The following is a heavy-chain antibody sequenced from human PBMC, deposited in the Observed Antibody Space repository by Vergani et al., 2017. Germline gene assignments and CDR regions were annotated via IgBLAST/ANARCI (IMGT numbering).Heavy chain of an antibody. CDR1: GFTFNKYG. D-gene: IGHD1-14*01. CDR3: ARDLRLLYNRFDP. J-gene: IGHJ5*02. CDR2: TWYDGNNK. Sequence: QVQLVESGGGVVQPGRSLRLSCAASGFTFNKYGMHWVRQAPGKGLEWVAVTWYDGNNKQYADSVKGRFTISRDNSKSTMYLQMNSLRDEDTDVYYCARDLRLLYNRFDPWVQGTLVTVSS. V-gene: IGHV3-33*01.